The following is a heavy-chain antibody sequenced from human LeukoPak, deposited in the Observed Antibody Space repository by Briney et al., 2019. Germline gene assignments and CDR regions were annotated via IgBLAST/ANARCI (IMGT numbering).Heavy chain of an antibody. CDR3: AKDLSITMIGG. D-gene: IGHD3-22*01. CDR1: GFTFSSYS. CDR2: ISGSGGST. Sequence: GGSLRLSCAASGFTFSSYSMNWVRQAPGKGLEWVSAISGSGGSTYYADSVKGRFTISRDNSKNTLYLQMNSLRAEDTAVYYCAKDLSITMIGGWGQGTLVTVSS. J-gene: IGHJ4*02. V-gene: IGHV3-23*01.